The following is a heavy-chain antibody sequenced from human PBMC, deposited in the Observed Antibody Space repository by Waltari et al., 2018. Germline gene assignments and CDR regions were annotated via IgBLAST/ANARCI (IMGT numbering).Heavy chain of an antibody. J-gene: IGHJ4*02. CDR3: VKGSARVRPYYFDY. D-gene: IGHD3-10*01. Sequence: EVQMLASGGGLQQPGGSLRVSCVASGFTFRPCALSWVRQAPGKGLWWVCAISGSGDSTWYADSVKGRFTISRDNSKNTVSLQMNSLRVEDTAFYYCVKGSARVRPYYFDYWGQASLVTVSS. CDR2: ISGSGDST. CDR1: GFTFRPCA. V-gene: IGHV3-23*01.